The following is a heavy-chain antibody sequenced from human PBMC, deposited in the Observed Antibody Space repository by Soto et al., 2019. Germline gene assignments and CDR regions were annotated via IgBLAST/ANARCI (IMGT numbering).Heavy chain of an antibody. Sequence: SETLSLTCSVSGVSISSYFWSWIRQAPGGGLEWIGYTYHRGSTNYSPSLKSRVAISLDTSENQFSLKVNSVTAADTAVYYCARIGGYHGPLDYWGQGILVTVSS. D-gene: IGHD6-25*01. V-gene: IGHV4-59*01. J-gene: IGHJ4*02. CDR2: TYHRGST. CDR3: ARIGGYHGPLDY. CDR1: GVSISSYF.